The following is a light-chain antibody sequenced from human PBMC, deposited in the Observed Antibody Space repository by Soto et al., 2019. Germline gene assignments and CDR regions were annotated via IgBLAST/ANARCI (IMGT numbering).Light chain of an antibody. CDR1: KSFRGL. V-gene: IGKV3-11*01. J-gene: IGKJ5*01. CDR2: DAY. Sequence: EAVLTQSPVTLSLSPGERATLSCGARKSFRGLLAWYQQKASQAPRLIIYDAYNRATGIPPRFSGSGSGTDFTLTISSLEPEDSAVYYCQQRHMWPITFGRGTRLEIK. CDR3: QQRHMWPIT.